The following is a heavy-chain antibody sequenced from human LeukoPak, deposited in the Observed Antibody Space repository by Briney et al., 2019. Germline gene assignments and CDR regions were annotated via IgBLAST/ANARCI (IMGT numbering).Heavy chain of an antibody. J-gene: IGHJ6*02. V-gene: IGHV3-30-3*01. CDR2: ISYDGSNK. CDR1: GFTFSSYA. Sequence: GGSLRLSCAASGFTFSSYAMSWVRQAPGKGLEWVAVISYDGSNKYYADSVKGRFTISRDNSKNTLYLQMNSLRAEDTAVYYCARGPHYYYYGMDVWGQGTTVTVSS. CDR3: ARGPHYYYYGMDV.